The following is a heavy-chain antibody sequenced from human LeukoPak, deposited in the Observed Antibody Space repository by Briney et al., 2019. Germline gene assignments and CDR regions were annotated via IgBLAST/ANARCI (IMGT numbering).Heavy chain of an antibody. Sequence: GASVKLSCKASGYTFTIYGISWVRQAPGQGLEWMGCISAYSGNTSYAQKLQGRVTMTTDTYTSSAYMELRSLRSDDTAVYYCARGWADYYGSGSYPTPSDYWGQGTLVTVSS. J-gene: IGHJ4*02. V-gene: IGHV1-18*04. CDR3: ARGWADYYGSGSYPTPSDY. CDR2: ISAYSGNT. D-gene: IGHD3-10*01. CDR1: GYTFTIYG.